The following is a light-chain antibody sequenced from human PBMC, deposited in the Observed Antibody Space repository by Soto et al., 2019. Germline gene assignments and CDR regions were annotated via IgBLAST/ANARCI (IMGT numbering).Light chain of an antibody. CDR2: GAS. Sequence: EVVMTQSPATLSLSPGERATLSCRASQSVSRNLAWYQQKPGQAPRLLIYGASTRAADVPARFSGSGSGTEFTLAISSLQSEDFAVYYCQHSYNTPAFGQGTKVDIK. J-gene: IGKJ2*01. V-gene: IGKV3-15*01. CDR3: QHSYNTPA. CDR1: QSVSRN.